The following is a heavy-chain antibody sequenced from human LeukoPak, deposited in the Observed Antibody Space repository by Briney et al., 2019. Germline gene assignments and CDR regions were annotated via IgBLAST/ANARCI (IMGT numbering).Heavy chain of an antibody. CDR3: ARPRGITIFGVVIGAFDI. CDR2: ISYDGSNK. CDR1: GFTFSSYG. V-gene: IGHV3-30*03. J-gene: IGHJ3*02. Sequence: GGSLRLSCAASGFTFSSYGMHWVRQAPGKGLEWVAVISYDGSNKYYADSVKGRFTISRDNSKNTLYLQMNSLRAEDTAVYYCARPRGITIFGVVIGAFDIWGQGTMVTVSS. D-gene: IGHD3-3*01.